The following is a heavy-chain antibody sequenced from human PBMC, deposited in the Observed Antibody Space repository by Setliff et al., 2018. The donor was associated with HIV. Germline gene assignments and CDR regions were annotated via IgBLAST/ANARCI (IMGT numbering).Heavy chain of an antibody. D-gene: IGHD2-2*01. V-gene: IGHV4-31*03. Sequence: SETLSLTCSVSGGSISSGTYYWTWIRHHPVRGLEWIGYIHYTGNSRYDPSLKSRLSMSVDMSKKQFSLNLHSVTAADTAVYYCAIGDEYPGVFQSWGQGKVVTV. CDR2: IHYTGNS. CDR1: GGSISSGTYY. J-gene: IGHJ5*02. CDR3: AIGDEYPGVFQS.